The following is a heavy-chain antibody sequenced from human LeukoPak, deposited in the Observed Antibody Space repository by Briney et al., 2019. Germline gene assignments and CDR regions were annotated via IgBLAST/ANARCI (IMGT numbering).Heavy chain of an antibody. V-gene: IGHV1-2*02. Sequence: ASVKVSCKASGYIFTGYYMHWVRQAPGQGPEWMGWINANSGGTKYAQKFQGRVTMTRDTSISTAYMELSSLRSDDTAVYYCARDHYDILTGYYEDESLDYWGQGTLVTVSS. CDR2: INANSGGT. J-gene: IGHJ4*02. CDR3: ARDHYDILTGYYEDESLDY. CDR1: GYIFTGYY. D-gene: IGHD3-9*01.